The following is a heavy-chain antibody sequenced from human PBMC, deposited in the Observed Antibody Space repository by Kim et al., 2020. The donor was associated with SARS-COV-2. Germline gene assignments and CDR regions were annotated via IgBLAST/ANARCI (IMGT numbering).Heavy chain of an antibody. CDR2: IWYDGSNK. V-gene: IGHV3-33*01. CDR3: ARRIAAAGTGFHYYYYGMDV. CDR1: GFTFSSYG. D-gene: IGHD6-13*01. J-gene: IGHJ6*02. Sequence: GGSLRLSCAASGFTFSSYGMHWVRQAPGKGLEWVAVIWYDGSNKYYADSVKGRFTISRDNSKNTLYLQMNSLRAEDTAVYYCARRIAAAGTGFHYYYYGMDVWGQGTTVTVSS.